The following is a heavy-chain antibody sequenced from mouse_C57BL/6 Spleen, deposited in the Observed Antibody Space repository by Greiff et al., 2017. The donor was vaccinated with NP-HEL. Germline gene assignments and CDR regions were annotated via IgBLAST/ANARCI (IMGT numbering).Heavy chain of an antibody. CDR2: INPSNGGT. CDR1: GYTFTSYW. Sequence: VQLQQSGTELVKPGASVKLSCKASGYTFTSYWMHWVKQRPGQGLEWIGNINPSNGGTNYNEKFKSKATLTVDKSSSTAYMQLSSLTSEDSAVYYCARDWVPYYAMDYWGQGTSVTVSS. CDR3: ARDWVPYYAMDY. V-gene: IGHV1-53*01. D-gene: IGHD4-1*01. J-gene: IGHJ4*01.